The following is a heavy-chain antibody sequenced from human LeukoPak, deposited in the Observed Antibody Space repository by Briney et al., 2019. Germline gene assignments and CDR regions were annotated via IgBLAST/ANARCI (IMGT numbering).Heavy chain of an antibody. CDR3: ARDLHDVIAAAAGSCGY. V-gene: IGHV1-18*01. J-gene: IGHJ4*02. D-gene: IGHD6-13*01. Sequence: ASVKVFCKASGYTFTSYGISWVRQAPGQGLEWMGWISAYNGNTNYAQKLQGRVTMTTDTSTSTAYMELRSLRSDDTAVYYCARDLHDVIAAAAGSCGYWGQGTLVTVSS. CDR2: ISAYNGNT. CDR1: GYTFTSYG.